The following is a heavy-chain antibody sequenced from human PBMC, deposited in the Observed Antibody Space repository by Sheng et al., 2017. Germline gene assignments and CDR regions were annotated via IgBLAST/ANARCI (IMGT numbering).Heavy chain of an antibody. Sequence: EVQLLDSGGALVQPGGSLRLSCAASGFTFSSYAMSWVRQAPGKGLEWVSTITGSGGITFYADSVKGRFTISRYNSKNTVYLQMNSLRAEDTAVYYCASTGRGGADYWGQGTLVTVSS. CDR3: ASTGRGGADY. V-gene: IGHV3-23*01. CDR2: ITGSGGIT. CDR1: GFTFSSYA. J-gene: IGHJ4*02. D-gene: IGHD2-15*01.